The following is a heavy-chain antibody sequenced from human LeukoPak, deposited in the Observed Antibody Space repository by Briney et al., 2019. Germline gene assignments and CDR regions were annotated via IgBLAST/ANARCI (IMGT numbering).Heavy chain of an antibody. J-gene: IGHJ6*03. CDR1: GGTFSSYA. CDR3: ARGYYGSGSYYHHYYYYMDV. D-gene: IGHD3-10*01. Sequence: SVKVSCKASGGTFSSYAISWVRQAPGQGLEWMGGIIPIFGTANYAQKFQGRVTITTDESTSTAYMELSSLRSEDTAVYYCARGYYGSGSYYHHYYYYMDVWGKGTTATGSS. V-gene: IGHV1-69*05. CDR2: IIPIFGTA.